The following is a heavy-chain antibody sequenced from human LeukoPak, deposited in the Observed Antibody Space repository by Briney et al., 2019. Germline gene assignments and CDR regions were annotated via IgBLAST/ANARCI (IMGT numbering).Heavy chain of an antibody. CDR2: INHSGST. CDR1: GGSFSGYY. V-gene: IGHV4-34*01. CDR3: ARGGRHYYYYYYMDV. J-gene: IGHJ6*03. Sequence: SETLSLTCAVYGGSFSGYYWSWIRQPPGKGLEWIGEINHSGSTNYNPSLKSRVTISVGTSKNQFSLKLSSVTAADTAVYYCARGGRHYYYYYYMDVWGKGTTVTVSS.